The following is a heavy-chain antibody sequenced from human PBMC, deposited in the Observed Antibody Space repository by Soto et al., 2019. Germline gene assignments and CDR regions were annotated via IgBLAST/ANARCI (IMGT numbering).Heavy chain of an antibody. V-gene: IGHV1-18*01. CDR1: TYTFTSYG. Sequence: CKASTYTFTSYGTSWVRQAPGQGLEWMGWISAYNGNTNYAQKLQGSVTMTTETSTSTAYMELRSLRAHDTDVYYCARGRLPPVILRAWGSAYYGMDVWGQGTTVT. J-gene: IGHJ6*02. D-gene: IGHD3-10*01. CDR3: ARGRLPPVILRAWGSAYYGMDV. CDR2: ISAYNGNT.